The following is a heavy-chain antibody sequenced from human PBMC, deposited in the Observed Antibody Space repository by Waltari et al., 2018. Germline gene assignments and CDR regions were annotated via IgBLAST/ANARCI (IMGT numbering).Heavy chain of an antibody. V-gene: IGHV3-23*01. D-gene: IGHD5-18*01. CDR1: GFTFSSYA. CDR3: LSTAWVNLDY. J-gene: IGHJ4*02. Sequence: EVQLLESGGGLVQPGGSLRLSCAASGFTFSSYAMGWVRQAPGKGLEWVSAISGSGGSTYYADSVKGWFTISRDNSKNTLYLQMNSLRAEDTAVYYCLSTAWVNLDYWGQGTLVTVSS. CDR2: ISGSGGST.